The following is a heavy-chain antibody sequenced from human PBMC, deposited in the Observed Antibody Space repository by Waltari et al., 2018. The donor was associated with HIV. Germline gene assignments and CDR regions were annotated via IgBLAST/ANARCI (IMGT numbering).Heavy chain of an antibody. V-gene: IGHV4-39*01. Sequence: QLQLQESGPGLVKPSETLSLTCTVSGDSISSSSYYWGWIRQPPGKGLEWIGSISYSGSTYYNPSRKSRVTISVDTSKNQFSLKLSSVTAADTAVYYGARRAVVVTAKGPFDPWGQGTLVTVSS. CDR3: ARRAVVVTAKGPFDP. D-gene: IGHD2-21*02. CDR1: GDSISSSSYY. CDR2: ISYSGST. J-gene: IGHJ5*02.